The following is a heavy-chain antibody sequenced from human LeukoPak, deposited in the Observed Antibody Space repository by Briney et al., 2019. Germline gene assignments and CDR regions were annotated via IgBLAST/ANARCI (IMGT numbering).Heavy chain of an antibody. J-gene: IGHJ4*02. Sequence: GGSLRLSCAASGFTFSSYAMSWVRQAPGKGLEWVSAISGSGGSTYYADSVKGRFTISRDDSKNTLYLQMNSLRAEDTAVYYCAKKAPIPEWLPKGTIDYWGQGTLVTVSS. CDR3: AKKAPIPEWLPKGTIDY. CDR1: GFTFSSYA. V-gene: IGHV3-23*01. D-gene: IGHD6-19*01. CDR2: ISGSGGST.